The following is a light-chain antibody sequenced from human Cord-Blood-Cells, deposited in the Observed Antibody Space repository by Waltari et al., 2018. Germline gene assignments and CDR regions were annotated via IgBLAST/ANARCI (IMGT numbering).Light chain of an antibody. Sequence: SYELTQPPSVSVSPGQTTSITCSGDKLADKYACWYQQKPGQSPVLVIYQDSKRPSGIPERFSGSNSGNTATLTISGTQAMDEADYYCQAWDSSTAVFGTGTKVTVL. CDR1: KLADKY. J-gene: IGLJ1*01. V-gene: IGLV3-1*01. CDR2: QDS. CDR3: QAWDSSTAV.